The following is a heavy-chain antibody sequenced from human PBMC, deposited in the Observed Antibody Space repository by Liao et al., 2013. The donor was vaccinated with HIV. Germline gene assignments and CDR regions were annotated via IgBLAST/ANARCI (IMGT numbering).Heavy chain of an antibody. CDR1: GGSISSYY. CDR2: IYYSGST. Sequence: QVQLQESGPGLVKPSETLSLTCTVSGGSISSYYWSWIRQPPGKGLEWIGYIYYSGSTNYNPSLKSRVTISVDTSKNQFSLKLSSVTAADTAVYYCARGGRGSPMDVWGNGTTVTVSS. V-gene: IGHV4-59*12. CDR3: ARGGRGSPMDV. J-gene: IGHJ6*03. D-gene: IGHD3-10*01.